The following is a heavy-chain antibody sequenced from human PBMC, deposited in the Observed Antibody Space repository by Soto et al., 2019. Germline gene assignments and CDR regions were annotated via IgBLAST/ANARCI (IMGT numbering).Heavy chain of an antibody. V-gene: IGHV5-10-1*01. CDR3: ARHRASDIVVVVADY. CDR2: IDPSDSYT. Sequence: LGESLKISCKGSGYSFTSYWISWVRQMPGKGLEWMGRIDPSDSYTNYSPSFQGHVTISADKSISTAYLQWSSLKASDTAMYYCARHRASDIVVVVADYWGQGTLVTVSS. CDR1: GYSFTSYW. D-gene: IGHD2-15*01. J-gene: IGHJ4*02.